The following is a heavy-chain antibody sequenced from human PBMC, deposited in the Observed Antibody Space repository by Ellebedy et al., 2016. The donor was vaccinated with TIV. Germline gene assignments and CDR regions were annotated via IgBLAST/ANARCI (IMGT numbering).Heavy chain of an antibody. CDR2: INHSGGT. J-gene: IGHJ6*02. D-gene: IGHD4-17*01. CDR3: ARGSNGDYPRYYYGMDV. CDR1: GGSFSGYY. Sequence: SETLSLXCAVYGGSFSGYYWSWIRQPPGKGLEWIGEINHSGGTNYNPSLKSRVTISVDTSKNQFSLKLSSVTAADTAVYYCARGSNGDYPRYYYGMDVWGQGTTVTVSS. V-gene: IGHV4-34*01.